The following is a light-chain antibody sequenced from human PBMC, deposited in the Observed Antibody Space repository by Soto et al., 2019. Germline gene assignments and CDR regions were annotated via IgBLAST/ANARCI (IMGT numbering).Light chain of an antibody. CDR1: QSVRSS. Sequence: EIVMTQSPATLSVSPGERATLSCRASQSVRSSLAWYQQKPGQAPRLLIYGASTRATGIAARFSGSGSGTEFPLTISGLQSEDFAVYYCQQYNNWPLTFGGGTKVEIK. CDR3: QQYNNWPLT. J-gene: IGKJ4*01. CDR2: GAS. V-gene: IGKV3-15*01.